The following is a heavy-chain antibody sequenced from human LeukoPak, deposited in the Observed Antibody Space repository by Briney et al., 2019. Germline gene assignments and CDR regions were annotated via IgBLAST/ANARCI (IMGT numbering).Heavy chain of an antibody. CDR3: AKDRDRYNWNDSGGWFDP. CDR1: GFTFSSYA. J-gene: IGHJ5*02. CDR2: VSGSGGST. D-gene: IGHD1-20*01. Sequence: PGGSLRLSCVASGFTFSSYAMSWVRQAPGKGLEWVSSVSGSGGSTYYADSVKGRFTISRDNSKNTLYLQMNSLTAEDTAVYYCAKDRDRYNWNDSGGWFDPWGQGTLVSVS. V-gene: IGHV3-23*01.